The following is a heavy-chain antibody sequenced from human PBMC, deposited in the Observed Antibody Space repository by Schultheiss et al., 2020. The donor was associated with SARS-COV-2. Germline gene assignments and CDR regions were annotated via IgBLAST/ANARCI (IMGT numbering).Heavy chain of an antibody. V-gene: IGHV3-7*03. CDR2: IKQDGSEK. J-gene: IGHJ5*02. Sequence: GGSLRLSCAASGFTFSSYWMSWVRQAPGKGLEWVANIKQDGSEKFYVDSVKARFTISRDNAKNSLYLQMNSLRAEDTAVYYCARDWAAVAGTDNWFDPWGQGTLVTVSS. D-gene: IGHD6-19*01. CDR1: GFTFSSYW. CDR3: ARDWAAVAGTDNWFDP.